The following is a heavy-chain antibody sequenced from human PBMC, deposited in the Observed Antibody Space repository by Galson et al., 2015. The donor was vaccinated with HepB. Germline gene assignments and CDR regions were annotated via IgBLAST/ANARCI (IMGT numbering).Heavy chain of an antibody. CDR3: ARDVAGGDPHYWYFDL. V-gene: IGHV3-23*01. J-gene: IGHJ2*01. D-gene: IGHD2-21*02. Sequence: SLRLSCAASGFTFSIYAMSWVRQAPGKGLEWVLAISGSGGGTYYADSVKGRFTISSDNSKNTLYLQMNSLRAEDTALYYCARDVAGGDPHYWYFDLWGRGTLVTVSS. CDR1: GFTFSIYA. CDR2: ISGSGGGT.